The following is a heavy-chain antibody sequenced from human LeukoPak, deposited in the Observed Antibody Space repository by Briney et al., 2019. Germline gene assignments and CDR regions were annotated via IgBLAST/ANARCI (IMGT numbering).Heavy chain of an antibody. V-gene: IGHV3-48*01. CDR1: GFTFSSYS. Sequence: GGSLRLSCAASGFTFSSYSMNWVRQAPGKGLEWVSYISRSSSTIYYADSVKGRFTISRDNAKNSLYLQMNSLRAEDTAVYYCARVPHYYDSSGYYYWGQGTLVTVSS. D-gene: IGHD3-22*01. J-gene: IGHJ4*02. CDR3: ARVPHYYDSSGYYY. CDR2: ISRSSSTI.